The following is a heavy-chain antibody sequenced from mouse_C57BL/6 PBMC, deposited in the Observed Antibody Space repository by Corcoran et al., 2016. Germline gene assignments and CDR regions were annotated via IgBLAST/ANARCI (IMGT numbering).Heavy chain of an antibody. CDR1: GYTFTDYY. CDR2: INPNNGGT. D-gene: IGHD2-3*01. J-gene: IGHJ3*01. Sequence: EVQLQQSGPELVKPGASVKISCKASGYTFTDYYMNWVKQSHGKSLEWIGDINPNNGGTSYHQKFKDKATLTVDKSSSTAYMELRSLTSEDSAVYYCARIDGYFFWFAYWGQGTVVTVSA. CDR3: ARIDGYFFWFAY. V-gene: IGHV1-26*01.